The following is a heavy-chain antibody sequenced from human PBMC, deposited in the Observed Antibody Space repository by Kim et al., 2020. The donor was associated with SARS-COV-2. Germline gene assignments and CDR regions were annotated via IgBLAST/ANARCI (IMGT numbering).Heavy chain of an antibody. CDR2: ISSSGSTI. CDR1: GFTFSSYE. CDR3: ARDQSITIVGVAPPGSSGGMDV. V-gene: IGHV3-48*03. D-gene: IGHD3-3*01. J-gene: IGHJ6*02. Sequence: GGSLRLSCAASGFTFSSYEMNWVRQAPGKGLEWVSYISSSGSTIYYADSVKGRFTISRDNAKNSLYLQMNSLRAEDTAVYYCARDQSITIVGVAPPGSSGGMDVWGQGTTVTVSS.